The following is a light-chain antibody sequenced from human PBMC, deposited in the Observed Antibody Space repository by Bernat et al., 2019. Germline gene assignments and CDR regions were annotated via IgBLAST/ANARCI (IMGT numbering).Light chain of an antibody. V-gene: IGKV1-9*01. CDR2: GAS. J-gene: IGKJ5*01. CDR1: QVSVTY. CDR3: QQLDRFPIT. Sequence: DVQLTQSPSFLSASVGDRVDITCRASQVSVTYLAWYQKKPGKAPKLLIYGASTLQTGVPSRFSGSGSGTEFTLTIASLQPEDGATYFCQQLDRFPITFGQGTQLEIK.